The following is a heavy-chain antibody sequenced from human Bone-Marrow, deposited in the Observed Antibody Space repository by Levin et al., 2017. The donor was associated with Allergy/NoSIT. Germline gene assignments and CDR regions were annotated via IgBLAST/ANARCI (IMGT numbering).Heavy chain of an antibody. CDR2: IWYDVSNE. J-gene: IGHJ6*02. CDR3: ARDSVQVVEPAPDDNNQPSLLMDV. V-gene: IGHV3-33*01. Sequence: QAGESLKISCATSGFTFTTYAIHWVRQAPGKGLEWVAVIWYDVSNEYYADSVRGRFTISRDNSKNTLYLQMNSLRAEDTAVYYCARDSVQVVEPAPDDNNQPSLLMDVWGQGTTVIVSS. D-gene: IGHD3-22*01. CDR1: GFTFTTYA.